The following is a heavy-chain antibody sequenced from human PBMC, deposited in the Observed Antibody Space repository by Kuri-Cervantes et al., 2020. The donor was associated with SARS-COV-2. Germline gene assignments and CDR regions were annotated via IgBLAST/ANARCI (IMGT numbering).Heavy chain of an antibody. V-gene: IGHV3-30-3*01. Sequence: GGSLRLSCAASGFTFSSYAMHWVRQAPGKGLEWVAVISYDGSNKYYADSVKGRFTISRDNPKNTLYLQMNSLRAEDTAVYYCARAFVVVVAAWRTGMDVWGQGTTVTVSS. J-gene: IGHJ6*02. CDR3: ARAFVVVVAAWRTGMDV. D-gene: IGHD2-15*01. CDR2: ISYDGSNK. CDR1: GFTFSSYA.